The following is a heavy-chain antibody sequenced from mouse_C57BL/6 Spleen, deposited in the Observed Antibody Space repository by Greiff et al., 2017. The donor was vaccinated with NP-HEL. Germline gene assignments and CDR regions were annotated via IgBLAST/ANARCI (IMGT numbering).Heavy chain of an antibody. Sequence: QVQLQQSGAELVKPGASVKISCKASGYAFSSYWMNWVKQRPGKGLEWIGQIYPGDGDTNYNGKFKGKATLTADKSSSTAYMQLSSLTSEDSAVYFCARWSSSGYDAMDYWGQGTSVTVSS. CDR1: GYAFSSYW. CDR3: ARWSSSGYDAMDY. CDR2: IYPGDGDT. V-gene: IGHV1-80*01. J-gene: IGHJ4*01. D-gene: IGHD3-2*02.